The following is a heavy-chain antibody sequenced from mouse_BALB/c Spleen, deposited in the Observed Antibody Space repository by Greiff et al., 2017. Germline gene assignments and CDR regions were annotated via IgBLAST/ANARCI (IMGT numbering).Heavy chain of an antibody. CDR2: IDPFNGGT. CDR1: GYSFTSYY. J-gene: IGHJ3*01. D-gene: IGHD2-3*01. CDR3: ARSPGYDPRGGFAY. Sequence: EVQLQQSGPELMKPGASVKISCKASGYSFTSYYMHWVKQSHGKSREWIGYIDPFNGGTSYNQKFKGKATLTVDKSSSTAYMHLSSLTSEDSAVYYCARSPGYDPRGGFAYWGQGTLVTVSA. V-gene: IGHV1S135*01.